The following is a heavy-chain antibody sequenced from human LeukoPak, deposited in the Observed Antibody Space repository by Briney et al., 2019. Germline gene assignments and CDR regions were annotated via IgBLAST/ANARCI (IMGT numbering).Heavy chain of an antibody. J-gene: IGHJ4*02. CDR3: ALYSGSYGDDY. CDR1: GGSFSGYY. Sequence: SETLSLTCAVYGGSFSGYYWSWIRQPPGKGLEWIGEINHSGSTNYNPSLKSRVTISVDTSKNQFSLKLSSVTAADTAVYYCALYSGSYGDDYWGQGTLVTVSS. D-gene: IGHD1-26*01. V-gene: IGHV4-34*01. CDR2: INHSGST.